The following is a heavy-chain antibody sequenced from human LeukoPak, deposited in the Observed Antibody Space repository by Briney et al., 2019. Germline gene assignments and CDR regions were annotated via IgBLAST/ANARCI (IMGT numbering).Heavy chain of an antibody. D-gene: IGHD6-6*01. CDR2: FDPEDGET. J-gene: IGHJ4*02. V-gene: IGHV1-24*01. Sequence: GASVKVSCKVSGYTLTELFMHWVRQAPGKGLEWMGGFDPEDGETIYAQKFQGRVTMTEDTSTDTAYMELSSLRSEDTAVYYCAIGLAYGSSPGYFDYWGQGTLVTVSS. CDR3: AIGLAYGSSPGYFDY. CDR1: GYTLTELF.